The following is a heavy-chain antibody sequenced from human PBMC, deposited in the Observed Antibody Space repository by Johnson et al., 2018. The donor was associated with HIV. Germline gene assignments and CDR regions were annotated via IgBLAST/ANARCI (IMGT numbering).Heavy chain of an antibody. Sequence: VQLVESGGGLVQPGRSLRLSCAASGFTFDDFAMHWVRQAPGKGLEWVSGISWNSGIIGYADAVKGRFSISRDNAKNTLYLQMNSLRAEDTAVYYCAKGYIPAGTARKWDRRDAFDIWGQGTMVTVSS. J-gene: IGHJ3*02. V-gene: IGHV3-9*01. D-gene: IGHD1-7*01. CDR2: ISWNSGII. CDR3: AKGYIPAGTARKWDRRDAFDI. CDR1: GFTFDDFA.